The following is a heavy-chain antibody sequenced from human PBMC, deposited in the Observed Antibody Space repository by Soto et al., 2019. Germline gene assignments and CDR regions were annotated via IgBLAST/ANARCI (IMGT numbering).Heavy chain of an antibody. CDR2: ISGSGGST. J-gene: IGHJ6*02. CDR3: AKAYPYYYYGMDV. V-gene: IGHV3-23*01. Sequence: GGSLRLSCAASGFTFSSYAMSWVRQAPGKGLEWVSAISGSGGSTYYADSVKGRFTISSDNSKNTLYLQMNRLRAEDMAVYYCAKAYPYYYYGMDVWGQGTTVTVSS. CDR1: GFTFSSYA.